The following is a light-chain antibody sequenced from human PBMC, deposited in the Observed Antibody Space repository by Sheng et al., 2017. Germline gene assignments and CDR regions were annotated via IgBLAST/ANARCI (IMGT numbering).Light chain of an antibody. CDR3: QQSYSTPQT. Sequence: IRITQSPSSLSASTRDRVTITCRASQGISSYLAWYQQKPGKAPKLLIYAASSLQSGVPSRFSGSGSGTDFTLTISSLQPEDFATYYCQQSYSTPQTFGQGTKVEIK. CDR2: AAS. V-gene: IGKV1-39*01. J-gene: IGKJ1*01. CDR1: QGISSY.